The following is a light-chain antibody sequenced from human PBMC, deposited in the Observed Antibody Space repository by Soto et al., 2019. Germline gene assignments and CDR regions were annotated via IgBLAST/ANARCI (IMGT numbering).Light chain of an antibody. CDR1: QSVSNN. V-gene: IGKV3-15*01. J-gene: IGKJ1*01. CDR3: QQDNHWLRT. Sequence: EIVMTQSPATLSVSPGERVTLSCRASQSVSNNLAWYQQKPGQAPSLLIHSASTRAMGIPARFSGGGSGTEFTLTISSLQSEDVAVYDCQQDNHWLRTFGQGTKVELK. CDR2: SAS.